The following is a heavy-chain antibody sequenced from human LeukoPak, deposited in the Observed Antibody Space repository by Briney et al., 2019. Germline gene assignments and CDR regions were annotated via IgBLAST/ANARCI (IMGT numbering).Heavy chain of an antibody. CDR2: ISGSGGNT. J-gene: IGHJ4*02. CDR3: AKGPWLAYPYYFDY. Sequence: GGPLRFSGAASGLTFSGYAMSWVRQAPGKGLEWVSAISGSGGNTYFADSVKGRFTISRDNSKNTLYLQMNSLRAEDTAVYYCAKGPWLAYPYYFDYWGQGTLVTVSS. V-gene: IGHV3-23*01. CDR1: GLTFSGYA. D-gene: IGHD6-19*01.